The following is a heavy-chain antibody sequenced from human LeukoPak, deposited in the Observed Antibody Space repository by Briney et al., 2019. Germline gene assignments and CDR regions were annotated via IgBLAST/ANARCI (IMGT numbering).Heavy chain of an antibody. Sequence: SETLSLTCTVSGDSISSYYWSWVRQPPGKGLEWIGYIYYSGSTNYNPSLKSRVTISVDTSKNQSSLKLSSVTAADTAVYYCARGRLVGATQYDYWGQGTLVTVSS. CDR2: IYYSGST. CDR1: GDSISSYY. J-gene: IGHJ4*02. V-gene: IGHV4-59*01. D-gene: IGHD1-26*01. CDR3: ARGRLVGATQYDY.